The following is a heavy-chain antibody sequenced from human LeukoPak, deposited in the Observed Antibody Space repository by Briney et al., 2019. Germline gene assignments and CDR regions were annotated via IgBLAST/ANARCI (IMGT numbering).Heavy chain of an antibody. J-gene: IGHJ2*01. D-gene: IGHD2-15*01. Sequence: SETLSLTCTVSGGSISRYYWSWIRQPPGKGLEWIGYVYYSGSTNYNPSLKSRVTISMDTSKNQFSLKLSSVTAADTAVYYCARVAGAHWYFDLWGRGTLVTVSS. V-gene: IGHV4-59*08. CDR2: VYYSGST. CDR1: GGSISRYY. CDR3: ARVAGAHWYFDL.